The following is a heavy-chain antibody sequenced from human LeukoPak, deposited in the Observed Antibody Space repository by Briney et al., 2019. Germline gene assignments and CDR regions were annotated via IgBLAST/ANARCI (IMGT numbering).Heavy chain of an antibody. CDR1: GGSISSYY. D-gene: IGHD4-23*01. V-gene: IGHV4-59*01. J-gene: IGHJ6*03. Sequence: SETLSLTCTVSGGSISSYYWSWIRKPPGKELEWIGYIYYSGSTNYNPSLKSRVTISVDTSKNQFSLKLSSVTAADTAVYYCAKNDYGGAYFYYYYYMDVWGKGTTVTVSS. CDR3: AKNDYGGAYFYYYYYMDV. CDR2: IYYSGST.